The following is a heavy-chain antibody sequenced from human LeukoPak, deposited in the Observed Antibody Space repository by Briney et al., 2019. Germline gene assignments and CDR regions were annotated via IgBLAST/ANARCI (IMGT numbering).Heavy chain of an antibody. V-gene: IGHV3-21*01. CDR1: GFTFSSYS. D-gene: IGHD3-16*02. Sequence: KPGGSLRLSCAASGFTFSSYSMNWVRQAPGKGLEWVSSISSSSSYIYYADSVKGRFTISRDNAKNSLYLQMNSLRAEDTAVYYCARDPSDRYDYVWGSYRYPYFDYWGQGTLVTVSS. J-gene: IGHJ4*02. CDR2: ISSSSSYI. CDR3: ARDPSDRYDYVWGSYRYPYFDY.